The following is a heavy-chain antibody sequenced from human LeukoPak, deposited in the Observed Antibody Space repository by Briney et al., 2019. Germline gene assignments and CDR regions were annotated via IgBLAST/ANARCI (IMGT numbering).Heavy chain of an antibody. Sequence: ASVKVSCKASGYTFTSYGISWVRQAPGQGLEWMGWISAYNGNTNYAQKLQGRVTMTTDTSTSTAYMELRSLRSDDTAVYYCARDAPVTRDSTTKIYYYYYYMDVWGKGTTVTVSS. J-gene: IGHJ6*03. CDR2: ISAYNGNT. D-gene: IGHD2-2*01. CDR1: GYTFTSYG. V-gene: IGHV1-18*01. CDR3: ARDAPVTRDSTTKIYYYYYYMDV.